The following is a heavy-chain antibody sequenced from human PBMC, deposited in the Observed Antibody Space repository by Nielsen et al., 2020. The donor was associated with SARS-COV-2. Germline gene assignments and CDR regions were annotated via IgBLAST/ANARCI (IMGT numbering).Heavy chain of an antibody. CDR2: ISWNSGST. D-gene: IGHD3-9*01. CDR1: GFTFDDYA. V-gene: IGHV3-9*01. Sequence: GGSLRLSCAASGFTFDDYAMHWVRQAPGKGLEWVSGISWNSGSTGYADSVKGRFTISRDNAKNSLYLQMNSLRAEDTALYYCAKALSYYDILTGYYVYYYYGMDVWGQGTTVTVSS. CDR3: AKALSYYDILTGYYVYYYYGMDV. J-gene: IGHJ6*02.